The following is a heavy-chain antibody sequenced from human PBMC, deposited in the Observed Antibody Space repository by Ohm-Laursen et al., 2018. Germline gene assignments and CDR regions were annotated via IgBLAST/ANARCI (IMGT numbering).Heavy chain of an antibody. Sequence: SLRLSCSASGFSVSNNYLIWVRQAPGKGLEWVPLIYSGGGTHYADSVKGRFTISRDNSENTLYLQMNSLRAEDTAVYYCASSLTAMGDYWGQGTLVTVSS. CDR1: GFSVSNNY. D-gene: IGHD5-18*01. CDR2: IYSGGGT. V-gene: IGHV3-66*01. CDR3: ASSLTAMGDY. J-gene: IGHJ4*02.